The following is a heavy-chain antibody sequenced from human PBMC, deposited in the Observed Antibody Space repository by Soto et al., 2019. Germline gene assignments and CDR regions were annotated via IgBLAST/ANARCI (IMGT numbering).Heavy chain of an antibody. CDR2: IYYRGNT. V-gene: IGHV4-39*02. CDR1: GGSISSSSYY. D-gene: IGHD2-15*01. CDR3: AREGGGYCSGGSCQVDY. J-gene: IGHJ4*02. Sequence: SETLSLTCTVSGGSISSSSYYWGLIRQPPGKGLEWIGSIYYRGNTYYNPSLKSRVTISVDTSKNQFSLKLSSVTAADTAVYYCAREGGGYCSGGSCQVDYWGQGTLVTVSS.